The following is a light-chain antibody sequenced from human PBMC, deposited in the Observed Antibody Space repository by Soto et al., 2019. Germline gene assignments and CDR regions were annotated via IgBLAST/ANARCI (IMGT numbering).Light chain of an antibody. CDR2: DAS. J-gene: IGKJ5*01. CDR1: QSVSRY. Sequence: EIVLTQSPATLSLSPGGRAPLSCRASQSVSRYLAWYQQKPGQAPRLLIYDASNRATGIPARFSGSGSGTDFTLTISSLEPEDFAVYYCQQRSNWPTFGQGTRLEIK. V-gene: IGKV3-11*01. CDR3: QQRSNWPT.